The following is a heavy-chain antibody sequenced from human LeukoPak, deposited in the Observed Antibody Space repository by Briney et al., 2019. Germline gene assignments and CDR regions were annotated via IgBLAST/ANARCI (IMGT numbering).Heavy chain of an antibody. CDR2: INSDGSST. D-gene: IGHD3-10*01. V-gene: IGHV3-74*01. CDR1: GFTFSSYW. Sequence: GGSLRLSCAASGFTFSSYWMHWVRQAPGRGLVWVSRINSDGSSTSYADSVKGRFTISRDNGKNTIYLQMNSLRVDDTAIYYCAKAATYFYGSVTYDWFESWGQGTLVTVSS. J-gene: IGHJ5*01. CDR3: AKAATYFYGSVTYDWFES.